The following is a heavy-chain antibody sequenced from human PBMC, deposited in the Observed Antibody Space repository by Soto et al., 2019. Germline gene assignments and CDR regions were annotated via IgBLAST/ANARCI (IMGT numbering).Heavy chain of an antibody. CDR3: ARDYYYGSGSYEVVY. Sequence: ASVKVSCKASGYTFTSYSMHWVRQAPGQRLEWMGWINAGNGNTKYSQKFQGRVTITRDTSASTAYMELSSLRSEDTAVYYCARDYYYGSGSYEVVYWGQGTLVTVSS. CDR2: INAGNGNT. CDR1: GYTFTSYS. J-gene: IGHJ4*02. D-gene: IGHD3-10*01. V-gene: IGHV1-3*01.